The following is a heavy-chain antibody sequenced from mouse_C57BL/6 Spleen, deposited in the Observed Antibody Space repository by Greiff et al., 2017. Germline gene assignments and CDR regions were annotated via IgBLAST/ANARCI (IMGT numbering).Heavy chain of an antibody. J-gene: IGHJ1*03. D-gene: IGHD2-3*01. CDR2: IDPSDSYT. V-gene: IGHV1-69*01. Sequence: QVQLQQSGAELVMPGASVKLSCKASGYTFTSYWMHWVKQRPGQGLEWIGEIDPSDSYTNYNQKFKGKSTLTVDKSSSTAYMQLSSLTSEDSAVYYCARYDGHWYFDVWGTGTTVTVSS. CDR3: ARYDGHWYFDV. CDR1: GYTFTSYW.